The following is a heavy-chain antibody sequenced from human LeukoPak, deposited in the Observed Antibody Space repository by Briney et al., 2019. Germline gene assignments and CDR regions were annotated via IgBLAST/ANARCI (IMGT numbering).Heavy chain of an antibody. CDR2: IYTSGST. CDR3: ARDVGYFDY. CDR1: GGSISSSSYY. J-gene: IGHJ4*02. V-gene: IGHV4-61*02. Sequence: SETLSLTCTVSGGSISSSSYYWSWIRQPAGKGLEWIGRIYTSGSTNYNPSLKSRVTMSVDTSKNQFSLRLSSVTAADTAVYYCARDVGYFDYWGQGTLVTVSS.